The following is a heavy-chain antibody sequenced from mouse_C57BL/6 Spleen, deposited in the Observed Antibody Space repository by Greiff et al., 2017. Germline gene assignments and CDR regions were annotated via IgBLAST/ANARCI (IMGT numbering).Heavy chain of an antibody. V-gene: IGHV5-4*01. Sequence: EVKLVESGGGLVKPGGSLKLSCAASGFTFSSYAMSWVRQTPEKRLEWVATISDGGSYTYYPDNVKGRFTISRDNAKNNLYLQMSHLKSEDTAMYYCARDPYGYWGQGTTLTVSS. CDR3: ARDPYGY. J-gene: IGHJ2*01. D-gene: IGHD2-10*02. CDR2: ISDGGSYT. CDR1: GFTFSSYA.